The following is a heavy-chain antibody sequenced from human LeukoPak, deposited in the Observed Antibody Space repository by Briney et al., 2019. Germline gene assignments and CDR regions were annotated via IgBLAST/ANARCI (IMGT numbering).Heavy chain of an antibody. CDR3: ARDWVGRQNYFDP. D-gene: IGHD1-26*01. CDR1: GYTFTTFG. V-gene: IGHV1-18*01. CDR2: TSTFDGP. Sequence: ASVKVSCKSSGYTFTTFGISWVRQAPGQGLEWMGWTSTFDGPNYAQKFQGRVTMTTDTSTSTVYMELRSLSPDDTAVYYCARDWVGRQNYFDPWGQGTLVTVSS. J-gene: IGHJ5*02.